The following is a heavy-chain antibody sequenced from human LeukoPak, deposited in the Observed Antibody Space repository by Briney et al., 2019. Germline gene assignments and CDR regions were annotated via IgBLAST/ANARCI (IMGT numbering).Heavy chain of an antibody. D-gene: IGHD4-17*01. CDR1: GFTFSSYW. J-gene: IGHJ3*02. V-gene: IGHV3-74*01. CDR3: ATLTVTPYHDAFDI. Sequence: GGSLRLSCAASGFTFSSYWMHWLRQAPGKGLVSVSRINSDGSSTSYADSVKGRFTISRDNAKHTLYLQMNSLRAEDTAVYYCATLTVTPYHDAFDIWGQGTMVTVSS. CDR2: INSDGSST.